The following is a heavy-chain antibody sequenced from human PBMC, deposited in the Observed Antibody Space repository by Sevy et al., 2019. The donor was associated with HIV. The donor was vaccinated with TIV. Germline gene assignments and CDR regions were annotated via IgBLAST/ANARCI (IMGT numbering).Heavy chain of an antibody. J-gene: IGHJ6*02. D-gene: IGHD2-2*02. V-gene: IGHV3-30*04. CDR3: ARDLGYCSSTSCYTLGGMDV. CDR1: GFTFSSYA. CDR2: ISYDGSNK. Sequence: GGSLRLSCAASGFTFSSYAMHWVRQAPGKGLEWVAVISYDGSNKYYADSVKGRFTISRDNSKNTLYLQMNSLRAEDTAVYYCARDLGYCSSTSCYTLGGMDVWGQGTTVTVSS.